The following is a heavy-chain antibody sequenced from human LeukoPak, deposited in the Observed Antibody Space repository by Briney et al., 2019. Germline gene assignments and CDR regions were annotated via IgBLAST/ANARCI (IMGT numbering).Heavy chain of an antibody. CDR3: ARDPHARIAAAGMLDY. V-gene: IGHV1-69*13. CDR2: IIPIFGTA. D-gene: IGHD6-13*01. CDR1: GYTFTGYY. Sequence: SVKVSCKASGYTFTGYYMHWVRQAPGQGLEWMGGIIPIFGTANYAQKFQGRVTITADESTSTAYMELSSLRSEDTAVYYCARDPHARIAAAGMLDYWGQGTLVTVSS. J-gene: IGHJ4*02.